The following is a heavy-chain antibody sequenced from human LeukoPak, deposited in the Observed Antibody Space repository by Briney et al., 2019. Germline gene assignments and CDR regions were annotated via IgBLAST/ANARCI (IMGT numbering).Heavy chain of an antibody. D-gene: IGHD3-16*01. V-gene: IGHV4-34*01. CDR2: INHSGST. CDR3: AGDRGSSSADY. Sequence: SETLSLTCAVYGGSFSGYYWSWIRQPPGKGLEWIGEINHSGSTNYNPSLKSRVTISVDTSKNQFSLKLSSVTAADTAVYYCAGDRGSSSADYWGQGTLVTVSS. J-gene: IGHJ4*02. CDR1: GGSFSGYY.